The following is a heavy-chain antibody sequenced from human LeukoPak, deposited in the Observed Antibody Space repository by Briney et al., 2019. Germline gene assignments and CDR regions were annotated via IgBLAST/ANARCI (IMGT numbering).Heavy chain of an antibody. CDR2: IYYSGIT. Sequence: PSETLSLTCTVSGGSISSYYWSWIRQPPGKGLEWIGYIYYSGITNYNPSLKSRVTISVDKSKNQFSLKLSSVTAADTAGYYCARVNYYDSSGYYYLDYWGQGTLVTVSS. D-gene: IGHD3-22*01. CDR1: GGSISSYY. V-gene: IGHV4-59*12. J-gene: IGHJ4*02. CDR3: ARVNYYDSSGYYYLDY.